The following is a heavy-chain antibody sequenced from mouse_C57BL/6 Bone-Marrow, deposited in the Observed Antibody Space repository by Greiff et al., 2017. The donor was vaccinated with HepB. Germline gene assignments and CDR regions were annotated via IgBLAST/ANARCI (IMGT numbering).Heavy chain of an antibody. CDR3: TSPFDFHYGSSYYFDY. CDR1: GFTFSNYW. Sequence: EVKVEESGGGLVQPGGSMKLSCVASGFTFSNYWMNWVRQSPEKGLEWVAQIRLKSDNYATHYAESVKGRFTISRDDSKSSVYLQMNNLRAEDTGIYYCTSPFDFHYGSSYYFDYWGQGTTLTVSS. V-gene: IGHV6-3*01. CDR2: IRLKSDNYAT. J-gene: IGHJ2*01. D-gene: IGHD1-1*01.